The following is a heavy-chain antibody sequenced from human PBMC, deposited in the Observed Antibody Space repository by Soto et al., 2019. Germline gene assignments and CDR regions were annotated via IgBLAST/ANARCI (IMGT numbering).Heavy chain of an antibody. CDR3: ARQNRQPWPNFDF. CDR2: IHHSGGT. V-gene: IGHV4-39*01. CDR1: GDSITNNNYY. Sequence: PSETLSLTCTVSGDSITNNNYYWGWIRQSPGKGLEGMGSIHHSGGTYNNPSLKRRITMSADSSKNQLSLSLTSVTAADQAVYYCARQNRQPWPNFDFWGQGTLVTVSS. D-gene: IGHD1-1*01. J-gene: IGHJ4*02.